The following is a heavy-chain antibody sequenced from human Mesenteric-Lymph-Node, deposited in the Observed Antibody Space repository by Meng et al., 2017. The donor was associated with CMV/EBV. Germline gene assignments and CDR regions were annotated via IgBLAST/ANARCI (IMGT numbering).Heavy chain of an antibody. CDR1: GFTFSRSW. CDR3: ARDQVVETIFGVVIPDYYYYGMDV. V-gene: IGHV3-7*01. Sequence: GGSLRLSCAASGFTFSRSWMSWVRQAPGKGLEWVAVKGRFTISRDSAKKSLDLQMRSLRAEDTAVYYCARDQVVETIFGVVIPDYYYYGMDVWGQGTTVTVSS. D-gene: IGHD3-3*01. J-gene: IGHJ6*02.